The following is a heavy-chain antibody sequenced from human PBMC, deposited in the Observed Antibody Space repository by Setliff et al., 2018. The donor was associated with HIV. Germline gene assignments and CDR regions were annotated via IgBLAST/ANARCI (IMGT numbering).Heavy chain of an antibody. V-gene: IGHV4-59*01. D-gene: IGHD3-16*02. CDR3: ARAYYDHLWASYRFDY. Sequence: SETLSLTCSVSGGSISGYYWSWGRQPPGRGREWIGYVSHSGSTSYNPSLNSRVTMSVDTSRDQFSLTVTSMTAADTAVYYCARAYYDHLWASYRFDYWGQGTLVTVSS. CDR1: GGSISGYY. J-gene: IGHJ4*02. CDR2: VSHSGST.